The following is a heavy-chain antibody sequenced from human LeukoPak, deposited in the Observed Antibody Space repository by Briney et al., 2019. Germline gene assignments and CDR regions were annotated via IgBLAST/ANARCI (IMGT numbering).Heavy chain of an antibody. J-gene: IGHJ6*03. CDR1: GGSISSSY. CDR2: ISYSGGT. D-gene: IGHD3-10*01. Sequence: SETLSLTCTVSGGSISSSYWSWIRQPPGKGLEWIGYISYSGGTNYNPSLKSRVTISVDTSKNQFSLKLSSVTAADTAVYYCARGGVYGSGSYGPYYYYYYMDVWGKGTTVTISS. CDR3: ARGGVYGSGSYGPYYYYYYMDV. V-gene: IGHV4-59*08.